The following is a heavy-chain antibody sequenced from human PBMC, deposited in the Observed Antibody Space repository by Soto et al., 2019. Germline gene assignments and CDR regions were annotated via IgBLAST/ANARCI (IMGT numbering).Heavy chain of an antibody. CDR2: IYHSGST. CDR3: ARLARTTVTTGGDY. V-gene: IGHV4-4*02. Sequence: NPSETLSLTCAVSGGSISSSNWWSWVRQPPGKGLEWIGEIYHSGSTNYNPSLKSRVTISVDKSKNQFSLKLSSVTAADTAVYYCARLARTTVTTGGDYWGQGTLVTVSS. D-gene: IGHD4-17*01. J-gene: IGHJ4*02. CDR1: GGSISSSNW.